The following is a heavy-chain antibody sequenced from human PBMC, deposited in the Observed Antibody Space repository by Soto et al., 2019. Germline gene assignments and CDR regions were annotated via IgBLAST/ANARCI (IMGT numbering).Heavy chain of an antibody. Sequence: ASVKVSCKASGYIFSSFYINWVRQAPGQGLEWMGWTSGYSGNSKYAQRFQGRVTMTTDTSTNTGYMEMRSLTSDDTAVYYCARDIFGHVDAFDLWGQGTMVT. CDR3: ARDIFGHVDAFDL. CDR2: TSGYSGNS. CDR1: GYIFSSFY. J-gene: IGHJ3*01. D-gene: IGHD3-3*02. V-gene: IGHV1-18*01.